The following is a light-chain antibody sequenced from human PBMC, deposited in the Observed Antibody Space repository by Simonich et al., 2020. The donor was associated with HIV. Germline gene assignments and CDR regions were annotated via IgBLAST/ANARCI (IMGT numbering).Light chain of an antibody. CDR1: QSVLYSSNNKNY. Sequence: DIVMTQSPDSLAVSLGERATINCKSSQSVLYSSNNKNYLAWYQQKTGQPPKLIIYWAATRESGVPDRFSGSGSGTDFTLTISSLQPEDFATYYCQQANSFPLTFGGGTKVEIK. V-gene: IGKV4-1*01. J-gene: IGKJ4*01. CDR2: WAA. CDR3: QQANSFPLT.